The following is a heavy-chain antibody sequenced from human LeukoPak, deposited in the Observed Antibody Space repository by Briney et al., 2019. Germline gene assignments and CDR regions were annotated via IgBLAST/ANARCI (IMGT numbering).Heavy chain of an antibody. V-gene: IGHV3-30*02. Sequence: GGSLRLSCAASGFTFSSYGMHWVRRAPGKGLEWVAFIRYDGSNKYYADSVKGRLTISRDNSKNTLYLQMNSLRAEDTAVYYCAKGLYSSGWSFDYWGQGTLVTVSS. CDR3: AKGLYSSGWSFDY. D-gene: IGHD6-19*01. J-gene: IGHJ4*02. CDR2: IRYDGSNK. CDR1: GFTFSSYG.